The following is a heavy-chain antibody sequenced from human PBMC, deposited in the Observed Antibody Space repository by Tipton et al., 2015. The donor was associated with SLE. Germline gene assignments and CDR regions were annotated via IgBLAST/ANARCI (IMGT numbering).Heavy chain of an antibody. D-gene: IGHD2-15*01. CDR2: IYYSGST. CDR1: GGSISNYY. J-gene: IGHJ4*02. CDR3: ARGGGSPSY. V-gene: IGHV4-59*01. Sequence: LRLSCTVSGGSISNYYWNWIRQPPGKGLEWIGYIYYSGSTNYNPSLKSRVTISVDMSKNQFSLKLTSVTAADTAVYYCARGGGSPSYWGQGTLVTVSS.